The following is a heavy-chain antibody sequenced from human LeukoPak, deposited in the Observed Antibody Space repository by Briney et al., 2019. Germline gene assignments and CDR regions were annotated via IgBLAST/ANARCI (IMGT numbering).Heavy chain of an antibody. D-gene: IGHD3-10*01. CDR3: EGVRGVRGFNFDY. Sequence: SGRSLSLNSAASGFTISSYAMHWVRQAQGMGLEWVAVISYDGSNKYYADSVKGRFTTSRDNSKNTLYLQMNSLRAEDTAVYYCEGVRGVRGFNFDYWGQGTLVTVSS. V-gene: IGHV3-30*04. J-gene: IGHJ4*02. CDR1: GFTISSYA. CDR2: ISYDGSNK.